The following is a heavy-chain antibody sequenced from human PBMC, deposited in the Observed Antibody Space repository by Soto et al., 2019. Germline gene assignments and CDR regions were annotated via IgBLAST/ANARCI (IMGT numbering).Heavy chain of an antibody. Sequence: PSETLSLTCAVYGGSFSGYYWSWIRQPPGKGLEWIGEINHSGSTNYNPSLKSRVTISVDTSKNQFSLKLSSVTAADTAVYYCARPRTIRMEGSWFDPWGQGTLVTVSS. V-gene: IGHV4-34*01. CDR2: INHSGST. CDR1: GGSFSGYY. J-gene: IGHJ5*02. CDR3: ARPRTIRMEGSWFDP. D-gene: IGHD5-12*01.